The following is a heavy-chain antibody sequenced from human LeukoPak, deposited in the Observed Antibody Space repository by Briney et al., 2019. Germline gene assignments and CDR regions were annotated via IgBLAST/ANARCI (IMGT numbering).Heavy chain of an antibody. Sequence: GGSLRLSCAASGFTFSSYSMNWVRQAPGKGLEWVSSISSSSSYIYYADSVKGRFTISRDNAKNSLYLQMNSLRAEDTAVYYCARGRGELLSYNWFDPWGQRTLVTVSS. D-gene: IGHD1-26*01. CDR3: ARGRGELLSYNWFDP. V-gene: IGHV3-21*01. CDR2: ISSSSSYI. J-gene: IGHJ5*02. CDR1: GFTFSSYS.